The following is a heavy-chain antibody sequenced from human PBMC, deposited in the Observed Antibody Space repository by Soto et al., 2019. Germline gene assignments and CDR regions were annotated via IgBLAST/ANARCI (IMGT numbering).Heavy chain of an antibody. V-gene: IGHV1-46*01. Sequence: ASVKVSCKASGYTFTSYYMHWVRQAPGQGLEWMGIINPSGGSTSYAQKFQGRVTMTRDTSTSTVYMELSSLRSEDMAVYYCASLVAAAGYYFDYWGQRTLVTVSS. J-gene: IGHJ4*02. CDR1: GYTFTSYY. CDR3: ASLVAAAGYYFDY. D-gene: IGHD6-13*01. CDR2: INPSGGST.